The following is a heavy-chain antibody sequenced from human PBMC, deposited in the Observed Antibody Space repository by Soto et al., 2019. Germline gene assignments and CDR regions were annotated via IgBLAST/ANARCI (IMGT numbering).Heavy chain of an antibody. J-gene: IGHJ6*02. V-gene: IGHV4-59*12. CDR1: GGSMSSYY. CDR3: ARDQNDYSNYGPELDYYYHYYGMDV. Sequence: SETLSLTCTVSGGSMSSYYWSWIRQTPGKGLEWIGYIYYSGSTYYNPSLKSRVTISVDTSKNQFSLKLSSVTAADTAVYYCARDQNDYSNYGPELDYYYHYYGMDVWGQGTTVTVSS. D-gene: IGHD4-4*01. CDR2: IYYSGST.